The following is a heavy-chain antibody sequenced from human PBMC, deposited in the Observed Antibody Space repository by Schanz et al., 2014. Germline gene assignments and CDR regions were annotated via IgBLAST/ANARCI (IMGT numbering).Heavy chain of an antibody. CDR3: AKDLGVDCGDGCFNWYFDL. J-gene: IGHJ2*01. V-gene: IGHV3-11*03. CDR2: ISDSGTYT. D-gene: IGHD2-21*02. CDR1: GFVFGDYY. Sequence: VQLLESGGGLVKPGGSLRLSCAASGFVFGDYYMTWIRQAPGKGLEWLSYISDSGTYTNYADSVKGRFTISRDNSRSTMYLQMNSLRAEDTAVYFCAKDLGVDCGDGCFNWYFDLWGRGTLVTVSS.